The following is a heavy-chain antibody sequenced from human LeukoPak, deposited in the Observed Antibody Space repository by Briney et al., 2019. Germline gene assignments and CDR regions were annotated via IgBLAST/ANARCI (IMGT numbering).Heavy chain of an antibody. CDR2: IKSKTNGVTT. J-gene: IGHJ6*02. D-gene: IGHD3-10*01. V-gene: IGHV3-15*01. Sequence: RGSLRPSCAASGFSFTNAWTSWVRQAPGDGREWVGRIKSKTNGVTTDNAAPVKGTFTISRDDSKHTLYLQMNSLKTEDTAVYYCTTTMVRGVRYNYYGMDVWGQGTTVTVSS. CDR3: TTTMVRGVRYNYYGMDV. CDR1: GFSFTNAW.